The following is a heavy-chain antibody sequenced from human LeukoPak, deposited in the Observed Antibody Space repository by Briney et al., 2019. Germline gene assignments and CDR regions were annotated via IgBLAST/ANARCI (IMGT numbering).Heavy chain of an antibody. D-gene: IGHD6-19*01. CDR2: ISYSSSYI. V-gene: IGHV3-21*01. J-gene: IGHJ3*02. Sequence: PGGSLRLSCAASGFTFISYSMNWVRQAPGKGLEWVSSISYSSSYIYYADSVKGRCTISRDNAKNSRYLQMNSLRAEDTAVYYCASLSIAVAGELTFDIWGQGTVVTVSS. CDR1: GFTFISYS. CDR3: ASLSIAVAGELTFDI.